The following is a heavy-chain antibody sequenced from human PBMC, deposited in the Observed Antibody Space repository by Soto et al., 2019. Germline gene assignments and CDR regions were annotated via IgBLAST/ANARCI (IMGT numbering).Heavy chain of an antibody. CDR1: GGSVNSATYY. D-gene: IGHD2-2*01. V-gene: IGHV4-61*01. CDR3: ARTYCSSTSCLADGIDV. Sequence: QVQLQESGPGLVKPSETLSLTCTVSGGSVNSATYYWTWIRQPPGKGLEWIGYFYYSGRTNYNPSPKSRATISVDTPKNPFALKLSSVPAADTAGYCCARTYCSSTSCLADGIDVWGQGTTVTVSS. CDR2: FYYSGRT. J-gene: IGHJ6*02.